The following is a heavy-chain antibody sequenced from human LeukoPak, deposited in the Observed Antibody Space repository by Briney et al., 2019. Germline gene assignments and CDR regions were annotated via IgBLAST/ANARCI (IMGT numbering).Heavy chain of an antibody. CDR2: IYYSGST. D-gene: IGHD3-22*01. V-gene: IGHV4-59*08. CDR3: ASSPNDSSGYYYVY. CDR1: GGSISSYY. Sequence: SETLSLTCTVSGGSISSYYWSWIRQPPGKGLEWIGYIYYSGSTNYNPSLKSRVTISVDTSKNQFSLKLSSVTAADTAVYYCASSPNDSSGYYYVYWGQGTLVTVSS. J-gene: IGHJ4*02.